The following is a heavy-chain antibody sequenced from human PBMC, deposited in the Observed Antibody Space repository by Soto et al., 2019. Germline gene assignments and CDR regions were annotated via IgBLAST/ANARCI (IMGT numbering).Heavy chain of an antibody. V-gene: IGHV3-30-3*01. D-gene: IGHD3-10*01. CDR1: GFTFSTYA. CDR3: ARVAARRGVSGYYGMDV. J-gene: IGHJ6*02. CDR2: ISYDGSNK. Sequence: QVQLVESGGGVVQPGTSLRLSCAASGFTFSTYAMHWVRQAPGKGLEWVAVISYDGSNKHYADSVNGRFIISRDNSNNTLYLQMYNLRAEDTTVYYCARVAARRGVSGYYGMDVWGQGTTVTVSS.